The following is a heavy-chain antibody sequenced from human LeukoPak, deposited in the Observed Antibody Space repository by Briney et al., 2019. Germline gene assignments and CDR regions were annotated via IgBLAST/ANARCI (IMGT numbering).Heavy chain of an antibody. D-gene: IGHD5-18*01. CDR2: ISYDGSNK. CDR3: ARGGYNYALDF. Sequence: TGGSLRLSCAASGFTFSSYAMHWVRQAPGKGLEWVAVISYDGSNKYYADSVKGRFTISRDNAKDSLYLQMNSLRAEDTAVYYCARGGYNYALDFWGQGTLVTVSS. J-gene: IGHJ4*02. V-gene: IGHV3-30-3*01. CDR1: GFTFSSYA.